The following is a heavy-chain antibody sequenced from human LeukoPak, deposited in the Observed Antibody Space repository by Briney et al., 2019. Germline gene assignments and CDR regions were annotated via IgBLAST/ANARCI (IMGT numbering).Heavy chain of an antibody. J-gene: IGHJ6*02. CDR2: MNPNSGNT. CDR3: ARARLSSTLVRPSPYYYYGMDV. D-gene: IGHD3-10*02. Sequence: ASVKVSCKASGYTFTSYDINWVRQATGQGLEWMGWMNPNSGNTGYAQKFQGRVTITRNTSISTAYMKLSSLRAEDTAVYYCARARLSSTLVRPSPYYYYGMDVWGQGTTVTVSS. CDR1: GYTFTSYD. V-gene: IGHV1-8*03.